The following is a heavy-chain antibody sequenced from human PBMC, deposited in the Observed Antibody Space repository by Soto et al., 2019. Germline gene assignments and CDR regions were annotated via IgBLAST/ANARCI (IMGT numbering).Heavy chain of an antibody. CDR1: GFTFSDYY. J-gene: IGHJ5*02. Sequence: GGSLRLSCAASGFTFSDYYMSWIRQAPGKGLEWVSYISSSGSTIYYADSVKGRFTISRDNSKNSLYLQMNSLRAEDTAVYYCAKVGVYYYGSGSYPFDPWGQGTLVTVSS. V-gene: IGHV3-11*01. CDR3: AKVGVYYYGSGSYPFDP. D-gene: IGHD3-10*01. CDR2: ISSSGSTI.